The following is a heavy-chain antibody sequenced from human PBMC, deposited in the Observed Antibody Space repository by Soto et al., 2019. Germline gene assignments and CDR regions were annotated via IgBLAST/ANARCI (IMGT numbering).Heavy chain of an antibody. V-gene: IGHV4-39*01. Sequence: PSETLSLTCTVSGGSISSSSYYWGWIRQPPGKGLEWIGSFYYSGSTYYNPSLKSRFTISVYTSKNQFSLKLSSVTAADTAVYYCASPKIAFYNWFDPWGQGTLVTVSS. J-gene: IGHJ5*02. D-gene: IGHD3-3*02. CDR1: GGSISSSSYY. CDR2: FYYSGST. CDR3: ASPKIAFYNWFDP.